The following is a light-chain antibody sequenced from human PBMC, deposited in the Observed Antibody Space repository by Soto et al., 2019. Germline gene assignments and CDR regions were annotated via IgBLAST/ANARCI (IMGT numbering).Light chain of an antibody. V-gene: IGKV3-20*01. CDR2: GAS. Sequence: EIVLTQSPGTLSLSPGERATLSCRASQSVSSSYLAWYQQKPGQAPRLLIYGASSRATGVPDRFSGSGSGTDFTLTISRVEPEDFAVYYCQQYGRSPRTFGQGTKVDI. CDR3: QQYGRSPRT. J-gene: IGKJ1*01. CDR1: QSVSSSY.